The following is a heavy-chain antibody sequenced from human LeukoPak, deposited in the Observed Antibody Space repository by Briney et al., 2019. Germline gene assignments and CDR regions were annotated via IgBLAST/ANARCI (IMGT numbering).Heavy chain of an antibody. J-gene: IGHJ4*02. V-gene: IGHV3-15*01. CDR2: IKSKTDGGTT. CDR1: GFTFSNAW. D-gene: IGHD3-3*01. Sequence: GGSLRLSCAASGFTFSNAWMSWVRQAPGKGLEWVGRIKSKTDGGTTDYAAPVKGRLTISRDDSKNTLYLQMNSLKTEDTAVYYCTTRTAYYDFWSGYYFDYWGQGTLVTVSS. CDR3: TTRTAYYDFWSGYYFDY.